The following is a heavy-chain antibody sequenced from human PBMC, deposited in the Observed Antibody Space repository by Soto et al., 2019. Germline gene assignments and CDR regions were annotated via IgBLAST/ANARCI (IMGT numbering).Heavy chain of an antibody. CDR3: AKEELAVCSGGSCYYY. J-gene: IGHJ4*02. D-gene: IGHD2-15*01. CDR1: GFTFSSYW. Sequence: GGSLRLSCAASGFTFSSYWMHWVRQAPGKGLVWVSRINSDGSSTSYADSVKGRFTISRDNAKNTLYLQMNSLRAEDTAVYYCAKEELAVCSGGSCYYYWGQGTLVTVSS. V-gene: IGHV3-74*01. CDR2: INSDGSST.